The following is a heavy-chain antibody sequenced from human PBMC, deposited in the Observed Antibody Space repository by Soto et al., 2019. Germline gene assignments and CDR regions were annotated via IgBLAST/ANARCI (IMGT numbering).Heavy chain of an antibody. D-gene: IGHD1-26*01. Sequence: SETLSLTCAVYGGSFSGYYWSWIRQPPGKGLEWIGEINHSGSTNYNPSLKSRVTISVDTSKNQFSLKLSSVTAADTAVYYCARIRSGSYGYYYYYYGMDVWGQGTTVTVSS. V-gene: IGHV4-34*01. CDR1: GGSFSGYY. CDR2: INHSGST. CDR3: ARIRSGSYGYYYYYYGMDV. J-gene: IGHJ6*02.